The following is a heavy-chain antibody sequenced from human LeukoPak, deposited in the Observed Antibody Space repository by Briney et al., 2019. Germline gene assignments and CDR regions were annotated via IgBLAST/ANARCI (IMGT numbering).Heavy chain of an antibody. CDR2: VSGRDDST. Sequence: GGSLRLSCAASGFTFRNYAMSWVRQAPGKGLEWVSAVSGRDDSTYYADSVKGRFTISRDNSKNTLYLQMSSLRAEDTAAYYCAKWGDYDILTGYYDSDYWGQGTLVTVSS. J-gene: IGHJ4*02. D-gene: IGHD3-9*01. CDR1: GFTFRNYA. CDR3: AKWGDYDILTGYYDSDY. V-gene: IGHV3-23*01.